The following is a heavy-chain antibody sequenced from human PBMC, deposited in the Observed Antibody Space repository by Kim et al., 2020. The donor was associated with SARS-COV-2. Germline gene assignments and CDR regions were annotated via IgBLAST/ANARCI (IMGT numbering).Heavy chain of an antibody. D-gene: IGHD5-12*01. CDR2: ISGSGGST. CDR3: AKDRSGYDRPFDY. J-gene: IGHJ4*02. Sequence: GGSLRLSCAASGFTFGSYAMSWVRQAPGKGLEWVSAISGSGGSTYYADSVKGRFTISRDNSKNTLYLQMNSLRAEDTAVYYCAKDRSGYDRPFDYWGQGTLVTVSS. V-gene: IGHV3-23*01. CDR1: GFTFGSYA.